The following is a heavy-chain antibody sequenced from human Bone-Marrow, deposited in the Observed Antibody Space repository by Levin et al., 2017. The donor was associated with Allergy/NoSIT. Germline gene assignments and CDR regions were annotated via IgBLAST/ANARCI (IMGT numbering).Heavy chain of an antibody. D-gene: IGHD2-2*01. CDR2: ISKNGDT. J-gene: IGHJ5*02. Sequence: GSLRLSCAASGLSLGNFAMDWVRQAPGKGLEWVSSISKNGDTYYADSVKGRFTMSRDNAKDTVFLHMNNLSGDDTAVYYCAREPLGVSMVVERAWFDPWGQGTQVTVSS. CDR3: AREPLGVSMVVERAWFDP. CDR1: GLSLGNFA. V-gene: IGHV3-23*01.